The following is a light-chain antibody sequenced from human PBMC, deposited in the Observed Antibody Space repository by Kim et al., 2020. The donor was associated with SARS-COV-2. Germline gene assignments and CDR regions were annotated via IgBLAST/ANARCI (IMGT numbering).Light chain of an antibody. CDR3: QQYDSSPIT. V-gene: IGKV3D-20*01. CDR1: QSISTSY. Sequence: PGERATLSCGASQSISTSYLAWYQRKPGLAPRRLIYDTSARATGIPDRFSGSGSGTDFTLTISSLEPEDFAVYYCQQYDSSPITFGGGTKVDIK. J-gene: IGKJ4*01. CDR2: DTS.